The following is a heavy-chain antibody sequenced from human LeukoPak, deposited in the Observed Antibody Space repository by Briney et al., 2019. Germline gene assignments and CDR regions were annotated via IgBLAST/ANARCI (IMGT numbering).Heavy chain of an antibody. CDR3: ARDQKIAYYGSGSPFDY. Sequence: GASVKVSCKASGGTFSSYAISWVRQAPGQGLEWMGRIIPILGIANYAQKFQGRVTITADKSMSTAYMELSSLRSEDTAVYYCARDQKIAYYGSGSPFDYWGQGTLVTVSS. CDR1: GGTFSSYA. J-gene: IGHJ4*02. D-gene: IGHD3-10*01. CDR2: IIPILGIA. V-gene: IGHV1-69*04.